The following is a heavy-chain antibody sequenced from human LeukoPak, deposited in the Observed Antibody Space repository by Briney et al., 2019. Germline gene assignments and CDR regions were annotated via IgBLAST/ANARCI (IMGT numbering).Heavy chain of an antibody. CDR3: ARGARGSYSY. CDR1: GGSISSYY. CDR2: IYDSGST. V-gene: IGHV4-59*08. J-gene: IGHJ4*02. Sequence: SETLSLTCTVSGGSISSYYWSWIRQPPGKGLEWIGYIYDSGSTNYNPSLKSRVTISVDTSKNQFSLKLSSVTAADTAVYYCARGARGSYSYWGQGTLVTVSS. D-gene: IGHD1-26*01.